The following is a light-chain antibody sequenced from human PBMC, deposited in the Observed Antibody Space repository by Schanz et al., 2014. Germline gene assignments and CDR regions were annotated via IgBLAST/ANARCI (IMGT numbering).Light chain of an antibody. CDR2: GAS. V-gene: IGKV3-20*01. Sequence: EIVLTQSPATLSLSPGERATLSCRASQSVSSDLAWYQQRPGQAPRLLIYGASSRATGTPDRFSGSASGTDFTLTINSVEPEDFAVYYCQQYGSSPRTFGQGTKLEIK. CDR3: QQYGSSPRT. J-gene: IGKJ2*01. CDR1: QSVSSD.